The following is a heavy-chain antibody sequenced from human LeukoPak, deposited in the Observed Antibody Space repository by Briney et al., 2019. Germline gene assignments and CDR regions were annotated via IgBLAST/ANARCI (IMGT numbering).Heavy chain of an antibody. D-gene: IGHD4-23*01. J-gene: IGHJ3*02. CDR3: AREGAEYGGNWLGAFDI. V-gene: IGHV3-48*04. CDR2: ISSSGSTI. CDR1: GFTFSSYW. Sequence: GSLRLSCAASGFTFSSYWMSWVRQAPGKGLEWVSYISSSGSTIYYADSVKGRFTISRDNAKNSLYLQMNSLRAEDTAVYYCAREGAEYGGNWLGAFDIWGQGTMVTVSS.